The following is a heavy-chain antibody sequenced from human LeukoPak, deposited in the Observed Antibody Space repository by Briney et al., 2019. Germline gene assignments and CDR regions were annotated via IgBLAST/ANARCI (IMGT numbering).Heavy chain of an antibody. Sequence: SETLSLTCTVSGGSVSGGSISSYYWSWIRQPPGKGLEWIGFIAYTGSTNYNPSLKSRVTISVDESKKQFSLRLSSVTAADTAVYYCARRVATAPMYAFDIWGQGTLVTVSS. J-gene: IGHJ3*02. CDR3: ARRVATAPMYAFDI. V-gene: IGHV4-61*01. D-gene: IGHD6-13*01. CDR1: GGSVSGGSISSYY. CDR2: IAYTGST.